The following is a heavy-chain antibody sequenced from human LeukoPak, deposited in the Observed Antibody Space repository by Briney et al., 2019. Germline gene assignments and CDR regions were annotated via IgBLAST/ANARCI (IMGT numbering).Heavy chain of an antibody. J-gene: IGHJ6*03. CDR2: ISGSGGST. V-gene: IGHV3-23*01. D-gene: IGHD2-15*01. CDR1: GFTFSSYA. Sequence: PGGSLRLSCAASGFTFSSYAMSWVRQAPGKGLEWVSAISGSGGSTYYADSVKGRFTISRDNSKNALYLQMNSLRAEDTAVYYCAKASDIVRGYYYYYYMDVWGKGTTVTVSS. CDR3: AKASDIVRGYYYYYYMDV.